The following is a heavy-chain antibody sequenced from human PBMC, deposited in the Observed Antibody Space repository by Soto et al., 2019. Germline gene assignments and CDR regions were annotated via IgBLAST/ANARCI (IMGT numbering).Heavy chain of an antibody. V-gene: IGHV4-59*08. CDR1: GGSISSYY. CDR3: ARHPDYYGDYVFDY. CDR2: IYYSGST. Sequence: SSETLSLTCTVSGGSISSYYWSWIRQPPGKGLEWIGYIYYSGSTNYNPSLKSRVTISVDTSKNQFSLKLSSVTAADTAVYYCARHPDYYGDYVFDYWGQGTLVTVSS. D-gene: IGHD4-17*01. J-gene: IGHJ4*02.